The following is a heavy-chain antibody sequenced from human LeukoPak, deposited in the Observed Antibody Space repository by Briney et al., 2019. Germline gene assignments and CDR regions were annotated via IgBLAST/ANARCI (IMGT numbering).Heavy chain of an antibody. CDR3: AKVGARVVVPAAFFDY. D-gene: IGHD2-2*01. V-gene: IGHV3-23*01. J-gene: IGHJ4*02. Sequence: GGSLRLSSAASGFTFSSYAMSWVRQAPGKGLEWVSAISGSGGSTYYADSVKGRFTISRDNSKNMLYLQMNSPRAEDTAVYYCAKVGARVVVPAAFFDYWGQGTLVTVSS. CDR2: ISGSGGST. CDR1: GFTFSSYA.